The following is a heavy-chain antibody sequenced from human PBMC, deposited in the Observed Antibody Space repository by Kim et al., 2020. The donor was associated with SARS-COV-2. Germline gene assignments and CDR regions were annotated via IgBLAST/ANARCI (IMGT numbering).Heavy chain of an antibody. J-gene: IGHJ4*02. CDR2: ISWNSGSI. CDR3: AKLCRTAADDY. CDR1: GFTFDDYA. Sequence: GGSLRLSCAASGFTFDDYAMHWVRQAPGKGLEWVSGISWNSGSIGYADSVKGRFTISRDNAKNSLYLQMNSLRAEDTALYYCAKLCRTAADDYWGQGTLVTVSS. V-gene: IGHV3-9*01. D-gene: IGHD2-2*01.